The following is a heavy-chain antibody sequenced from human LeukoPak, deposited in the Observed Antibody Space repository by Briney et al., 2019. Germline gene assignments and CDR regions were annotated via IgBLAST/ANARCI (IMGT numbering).Heavy chain of an antibody. J-gene: IGHJ4*02. Sequence: PGGSLRLSCAASGFTVSSNYMSWVRQAPGKGLELVSVIYSGGSTYYADSVKGRFTISRDNSKNTLYLQMNSLRAEDTAVYYCARASGWYHRGFDYWGQGTLVTVSS. V-gene: IGHV3-66*01. CDR3: ARASGWYHRGFDY. CDR2: IYSGGST. D-gene: IGHD6-19*01. CDR1: GFTVSSNY.